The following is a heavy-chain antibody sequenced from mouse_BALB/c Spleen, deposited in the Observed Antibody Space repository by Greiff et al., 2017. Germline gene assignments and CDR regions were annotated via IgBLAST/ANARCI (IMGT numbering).Heavy chain of an antibody. CDR2: ISSGGSYT. D-gene: IGHD2-4*01. J-gene: IGHJ4*01. V-gene: IGHV5-6-4*01. CDR3: TRDADDYDLYYAMDY. Sequence: DVQLVESGGGLVKPGGSLKLSCAASGFTFSSYTMSWVRQTPEKRLEWVATISSGGSYTYYPDSVKGRFTISRDNAKNTLYLQMSSLKSEDTAMYYCTRDADDYDLYYAMDYWGQGTSVTVSS. CDR1: GFTFSSYT.